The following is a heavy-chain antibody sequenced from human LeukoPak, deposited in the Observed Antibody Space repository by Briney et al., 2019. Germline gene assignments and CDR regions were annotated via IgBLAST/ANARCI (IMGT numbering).Heavy chain of an antibody. J-gene: IGHJ4*02. CDR3: ASLGYTSGSYYARH. CDR1: GGSISSSRYY. Sequence: SETLSLTCTVSGGSISSSRYYWGWIRQPPGKGLEWIGSVYYSGSTYYNPSLQSRVTTSVDTSKNQFSLKLSSVTAADTAVYYCASLGYTSGSYYARHWGQGTLVTVSS. CDR2: VYYSGST. V-gene: IGHV4-39*07. D-gene: IGHD3-10*01.